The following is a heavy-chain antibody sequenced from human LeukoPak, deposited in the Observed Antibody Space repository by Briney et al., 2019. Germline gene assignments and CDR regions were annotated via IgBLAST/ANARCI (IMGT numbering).Heavy chain of an antibody. CDR3: ARDLMDGPYYYGMDV. Sequence: SETLSLTCTVSGGSISSYYWSWIRQPPGKGLEWIGYIYYSGSTNYNPSLKSRVTISVDTSKNQFSLKLSSVTAADTAVYYCARDLMDGPYYYGMDVWGQGTTVTVSS. V-gene: IGHV4-59*01. J-gene: IGHJ6*02. CDR1: GGSISSYY. D-gene: IGHD3-10*01. CDR2: IYYSGST.